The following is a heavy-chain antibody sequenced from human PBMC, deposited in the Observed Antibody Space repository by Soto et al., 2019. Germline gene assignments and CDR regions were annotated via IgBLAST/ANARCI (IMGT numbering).Heavy chain of an antibody. CDR2: IKSKTDGGTT. V-gene: IGHV3-15*07. CDR3: TTDRRRLVRSGWYRQTGYFDY. CDR1: GFTFSNAW. J-gene: IGHJ4*02. D-gene: IGHD6-19*01. Sequence: PGGSLRLSCAASGFTFSNAWMNWVRQAPGKGLEWVGRIKSKTDGGTTDYAAPVKGRFTISRDDSKNTLYLQMNSLKTEDTAVYYCTTDRRRLVRSGWYRQTGYFDYWGQGTLVTVSS.